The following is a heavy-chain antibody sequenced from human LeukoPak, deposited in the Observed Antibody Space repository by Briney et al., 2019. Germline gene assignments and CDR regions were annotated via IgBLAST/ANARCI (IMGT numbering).Heavy chain of an antibody. Sequence: PSQTLSLTCTVSGNSISSGDNYWSWIRQPAGKGLEWIGRIYTSGSTNYNPSLKSRVTISVDTSKNQFSLKLNSVTAADTAVYYCARGRDGYNFLNRGEYYYFDYWGQGTLVTVSS. CDR1: GNSISSGDNY. J-gene: IGHJ4*02. CDR2: IYTSGST. D-gene: IGHD5-24*01. V-gene: IGHV4-61*02. CDR3: ARGRDGYNFLNRGEYYYFDY.